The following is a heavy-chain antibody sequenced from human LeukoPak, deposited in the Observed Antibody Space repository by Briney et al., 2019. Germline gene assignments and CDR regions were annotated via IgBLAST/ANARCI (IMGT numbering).Heavy chain of an antibody. CDR3: AKVGEQLVLYYFDY. CDR2: IRYDGSNK. J-gene: IGHJ4*02. CDR1: GFTFSSYG. V-gene: IGHV3-30*02. D-gene: IGHD6-6*01. Sequence: GGSPRLSCAASGFTFSSYGMHWVRQAPGKGLEWVAFIRYDGSNKYYADSVKGRFTISRDNSKNTLYLQMNSLRAEDTAVYYCAKVGEQLVLYYFDYWGQGTLVTVSS.